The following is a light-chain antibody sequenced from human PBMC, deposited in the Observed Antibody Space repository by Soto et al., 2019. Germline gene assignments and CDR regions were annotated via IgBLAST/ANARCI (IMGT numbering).Light chain of an antibody. Sequence: DTQMTQSPSSLSASVGDRVTITCRARQGIRNYLAWYQEKPGKVPKLLIYAASTLQSGVPSRFSGSGSGTDFTLTISSLQPEDVATYYCQKYHSAPWTFGQGTKVEIK. CDR3: QKYHSAPWT. V-gene: IGKV1-27*01. CDR1: QGIRNY. CDR2: AAS. J-gene: IGKJ1*01.